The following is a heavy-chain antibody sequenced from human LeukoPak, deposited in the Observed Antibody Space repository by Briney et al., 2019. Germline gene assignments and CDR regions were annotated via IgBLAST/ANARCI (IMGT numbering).Heavy chain of an antibody. Sequence: GASVKVSCKASGYTFTSYDINWVRQATGQGLEWMGWMNPNSGKPGYAQKFQGRVTMTRNTSMSTVYMELSSLGSEDTAVYYCASNLGSSLGEVWFDPWGQGTLVTVSS. J-gene: IGHJ5*02. CDR1: GYTFTSYD. CDR3: ASNLGSSLGEVWFDP. CDR2: MNPNSGKP. D-gene: IGHD6-6*01. V-gene: IGHV1-8*01.